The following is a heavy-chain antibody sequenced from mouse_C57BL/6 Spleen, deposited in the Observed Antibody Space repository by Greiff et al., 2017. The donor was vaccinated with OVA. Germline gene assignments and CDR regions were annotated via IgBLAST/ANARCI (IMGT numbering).Heavy chain of an antibody. D-gene: IGHD2-4*01. CDR1: GYTFTSYW. CDR2: IDPSDSYT. Sequence: QVQLQQPGAELVMPGASVKLSCKASGYTFTSYWMHWVKQRPGQGLEWIGEIDPSDSYTNYNQKFKGKSTLTVDKSSSTAYMQLSSLTSEDSAVYYCARGSLYYDYDDWGQGTLVTVSA. V-gene: IGHV1-69*01. J-gene: IGHJ3*01. CDR3: ARGSLYYDYDD.